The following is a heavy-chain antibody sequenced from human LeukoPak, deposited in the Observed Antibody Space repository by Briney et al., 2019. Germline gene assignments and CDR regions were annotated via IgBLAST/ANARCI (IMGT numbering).Heavy chain of an antibody. V-gene: IGHV4-59*01. CDR1: AGSISTYY. J-gene: IGHJ4*02. CDR3: ARRVNRYYFDY. Sequence: SETLSLTCTVSAGSISTYYWSWSRQPPGKGLEWIGYIHYTGSTNYNPSLKSRVSISVDTSKNQFSLRLTSVTAADTAVYYCARRVNRYYFDYWGQGTLVTVSS. CDR2: IHYTGST.